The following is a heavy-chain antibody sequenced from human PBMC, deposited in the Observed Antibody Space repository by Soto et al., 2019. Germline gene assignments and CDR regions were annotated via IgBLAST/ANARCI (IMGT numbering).Heavy chain of an antibody. CDR2: IYYSGST. J-gene: IGHJ4*02. V-gene: IGHV4-59*01. CDR3: ARRGDFWSGYYDY. CDR1: GCSISSYY. Sequence: PSETLSLTCTFSGCSISSYYWSWIRQPPGKGLEWIGYIYYSGSTNYNPSLKSRVTISVDTSKNQFSLKLSSVTAADTAAYYCARRGDFWSGYYDYWGQGTLVTVSS. D-gene: IGHD3-3*01.